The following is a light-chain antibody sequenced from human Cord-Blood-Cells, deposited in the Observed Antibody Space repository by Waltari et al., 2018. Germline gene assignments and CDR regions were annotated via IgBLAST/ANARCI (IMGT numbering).Light chain of an antibody. V-gene: IGKV3-11*01. CDR3: QKRSNCPLT. CDR2: DAS. J-gene: IGKJ4*01. CDR1: QSVSSY. Sequence: IVFTQSPATLSLSPRERATLSCRASQSVSSYLAWYQQKPGQAPRLLISDASNRATGIPSRFSDSGFGTDFTLTISSLEPEHFAVYYCQKRSNCPLTFGGGTKVEIK.